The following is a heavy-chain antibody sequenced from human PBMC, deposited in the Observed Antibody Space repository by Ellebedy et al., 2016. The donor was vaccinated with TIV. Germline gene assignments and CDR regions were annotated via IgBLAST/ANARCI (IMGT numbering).Heavy chain of an antibody. V-gene: IGHV4-38-2*02. J-gene: IGHJ6*02. CDR2: INQSGNT. Sequence: SETLSLXXTVSGYSISSGYYWGCSRQPPGKGLEWIGEINQSGNTNYNPSLKRRVTMSVDTSKNQFSLKLTSVTAADTAVYYCARDHNYYYYGMDVWGQGTTVTVSS. CDR3: ARDHNYYYYGMDV. CDR1: GYSISSGYY.